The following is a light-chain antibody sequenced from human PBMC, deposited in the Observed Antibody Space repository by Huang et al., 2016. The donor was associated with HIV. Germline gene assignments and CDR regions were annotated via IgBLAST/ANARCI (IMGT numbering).Light chain of an antibody. CDR3: QQYFETPLT. V-gene: IGKV4-1*01. J-gene: IGKJ4*01. CDR2: WAS. CDR1: QTILYSSKNKNY. Sequence: DIVMTQSPDSLAVSLGERATVNCKSSQTILYSSKNKNYLAWYQQKPGQPPKLLIYWASTREAGVPDRVSGSGSGTDFTLTISSQQAEDVAVYYCQQYFETPLTFGGGTKVEIK.